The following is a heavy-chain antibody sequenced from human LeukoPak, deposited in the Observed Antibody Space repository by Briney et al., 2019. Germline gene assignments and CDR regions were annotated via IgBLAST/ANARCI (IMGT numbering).Heavy chain of an antibody. D-gene: IGHD3-9*01. CDR2: VTSYNGDT. J-gene: IGHJ5*02. CDR3: AKDWHILTGRNCFDP. CDR1: GYTFNNYG. Sequence: EASVRVSCKASGYTFNNYGISWVRQAPGQGLEWMGWVTSYNGDTNYAQKFQGRVTMSTGTSTSTAYMELRSLRFDDTAIYYCAKDWHILTGRNCFDPWGQGTLVTVSS. V-gene: IGHV1-18*01.